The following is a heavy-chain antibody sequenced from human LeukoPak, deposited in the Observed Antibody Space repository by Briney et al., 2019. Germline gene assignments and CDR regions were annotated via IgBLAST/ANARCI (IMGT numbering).Heavy chain of an antibody. J-gene: IGHJ4*02. CDR2: ISSNGGST. V-gene: IGHV3-64*01. D-gene: IGHD3/OR15-3a*01. CDR3: ARAGNGYDFWSGPYDY. CDR1: GFTFSTYA. Sequence: PGGSLRLSCAASGFTFSTYAMHWVRQAPGKGLEYVSAISSNGGSTYYANPVKGRFTISRDNSKNTLYLQMGSLRAEDMAVYYCARAGNGYDFWSGPYDYWGQGTLVTVSS.